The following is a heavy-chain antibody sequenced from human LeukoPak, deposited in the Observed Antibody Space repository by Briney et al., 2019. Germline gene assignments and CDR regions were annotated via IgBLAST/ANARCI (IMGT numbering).Heavy chain of an antibody. J-gene: IGHJ1*01. V-gene: IGHV4-34*01. CDR1: GGSFSGYY. Sequence: SETLSLTCAVYGGSFSGYYWSWIRQPPGKGLEWIGEINHSGSTNYNPSLKSRVTISVDTSKNQFSLKLSSVTAADTAVYYCARGPRGYCSGGSCRQYFQHWGQGTLVTVSS. CDR3: ARGPRGYCSGGSCRQYFQH. CDR2: INHSGST. D-gene: IGHD2-15*01.